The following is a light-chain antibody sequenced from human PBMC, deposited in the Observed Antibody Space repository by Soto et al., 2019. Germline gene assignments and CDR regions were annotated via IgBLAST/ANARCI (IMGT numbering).Light chain of an antibody. V-gene: IGLV1-44*01. Sequence: QSVLTQSPSASGTPGQRVSISCSGSTSNIGTNTVSWYQHVPGTAPKLLIYSNDQRPSAVPGRFSGSKSGTSASLAISRLLSEDEADYYCATWDDSLNVVFGGGTQLTVL. CDR3: ATWDDSLNVV. J-gene: IGLJ2*01. CDR1: TSNIGTNT. CDR2: SND.